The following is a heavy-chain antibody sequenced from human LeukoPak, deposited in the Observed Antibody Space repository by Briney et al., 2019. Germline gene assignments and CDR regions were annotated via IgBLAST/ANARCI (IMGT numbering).Heavy chain of an antibody. Sequence: GGSLRLSCAASGFTFSSYAMSWIRQAPGKGLEWVSYIISGSTIYYADSVKGRFTISRDNAKNSLYLQMNSLRAEDTAVYYCARARVTAYTSMVTAIDYWGQGTLVTVSS. CDR2: IISGSTI. CDR1: GFTFSSYA. J-gene: IGHJ4*02. CDR3: ARARVTAYTSMVTAIDY. D-gene: IGHD5-18*01. V-gene: IGHV3-48*03.